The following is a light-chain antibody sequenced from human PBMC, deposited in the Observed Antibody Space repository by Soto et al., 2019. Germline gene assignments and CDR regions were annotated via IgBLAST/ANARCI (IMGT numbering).Light chain of an antibody. CDR1: SSDVGSYNL. Sequence: QSALTQPASVSGSPGQSITISCTGTSSDVGSYNLVSWYQQHPGKAPKLLIYEGSKRPSGVSNRFSGSKSGSTASLTVSGLPAEDEADYYCYSYAGATTSDLVFGGGTKLTVL. CDR3: YSYAGATTSDLV. CDR2: EGS. J-gene: IGLJ2*01. V-gene: IGLV2-23*01.